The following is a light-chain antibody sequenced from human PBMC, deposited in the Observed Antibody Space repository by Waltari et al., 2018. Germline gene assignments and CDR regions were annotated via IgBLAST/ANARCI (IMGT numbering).Light chain of an antibody. CDR2: DNN. V-gene: IGLV1-51*01. J-gene: IGLJ2*01. CDR3: GTWDTDLSVV. CDR1: GSNIGNNF. Sequence: QSVLTQPPSVSAAPGQKVPISCSGTGSNIGNNFVSGYQQLPGTAPKLLIYDNNKRPSGIPDRFSGSKSGTSSTLGITGLQTGDEADYYCGTWDTDLSVVFGGGTKLTVL.